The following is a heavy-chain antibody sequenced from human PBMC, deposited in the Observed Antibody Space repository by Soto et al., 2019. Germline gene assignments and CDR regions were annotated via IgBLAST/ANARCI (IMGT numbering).Heavy chain of an antibody. CDR2: FYNTGST. Sequence: SETLSLTCSVSGASISSYYWNWVRQPPGKGLEWIGYFYNTGSTNSHPSLKSRVTISADTSKNQLSLKLTSVTAADTAVYFCARIVNWFDPWGQGTLVTVSS. V-gene: IGHV4-59*12. CDR1: GASISSYY. CDR3: ARIVNWFDP. D-gene: IGHD3-22*01. J-gene: IGHJ5*02.